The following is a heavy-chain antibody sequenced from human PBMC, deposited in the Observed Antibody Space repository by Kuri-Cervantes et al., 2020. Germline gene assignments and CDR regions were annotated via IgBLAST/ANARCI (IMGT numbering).Heavy chain of an antibody. Sequence: GESLKISCAASGFTFSSYWMHWARQAPGKGLVWVSRINSDGSSTSYADSVKGRFTISRDNAKNTLYLQMNSLRAEDTAVYYCARDHQDSSGYLFDYWGQGALVTVSS. V-gene: IGHV3-74*01. CDR1: GFTFSSYW. CDR3: ARDHQDSSGYLFDY. J-gene: IGHJ4*02. CDR2: INSDGSST. D-gene: IGHD3-22*01.